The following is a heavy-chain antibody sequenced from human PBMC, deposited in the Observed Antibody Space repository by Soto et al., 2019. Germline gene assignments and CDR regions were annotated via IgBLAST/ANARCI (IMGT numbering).Heavy chain of an antibody. J-gene: IGHJ4*02. V-gene: IGHV4-34*01. CDR2: INHSGST. CDR3: ARGPTYDFWSGPYFDY. D-gene: IGHD3-3*01. Sequence: PSETLSLTCAVYGGSFSGYYWSWIRQPPGKGLEWIGEINHSGSTNYNPSLKSRVTISVDTSKNQFSLKLSSVTAADTAVYYCARGPTYDFWSGPYFDYWGQGTLVTVSS. CDR1: GGSFSGYY.